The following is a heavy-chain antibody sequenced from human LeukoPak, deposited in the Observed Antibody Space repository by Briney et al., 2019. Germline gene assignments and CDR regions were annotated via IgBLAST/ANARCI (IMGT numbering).Heavy chain of an antibody. CDR2: TYYRSTWYN. CDR1: GDSVSSKSTA. J-gene: IGHJ5*02. V-gene: IGHV6-1*01. Sequence: SQTLSLTCAISGDSVSSKSTAWNWIRQSPSRGLEWLGRTYYRSTWYNDYAVSERGRITVNPDTSKNQFSLHLNPVTPEDTAVYYCARRLTQYDCFDPWGQGILVTVSS. D-gene: IGHD2-2*01. CDR3: ARRLTQYDCFDP.